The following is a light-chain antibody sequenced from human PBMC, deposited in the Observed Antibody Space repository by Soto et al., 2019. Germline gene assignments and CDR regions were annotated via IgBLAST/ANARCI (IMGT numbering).Light chain of an antibody. V-gene: IGKV3-11*01. CDR1: QSVSGY. CDR3: QQRSDWHLT. CDR2: DAS. J-gene: IGKJ4*01. Sequence: EIVLTQSPATLSLSPGERATLSCRASQSVSGYLAWYQQKPGQAPRLLVFDASNRATGIPARFSGSGSGTDFTLTISSLEPEDFAVYYCQQRSDWHLTFGGGTKVEI.